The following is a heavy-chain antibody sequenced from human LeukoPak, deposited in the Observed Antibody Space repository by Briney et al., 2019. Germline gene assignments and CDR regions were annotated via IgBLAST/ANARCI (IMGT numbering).Heavy chain of an antibody. CDR2: IIPIFGTA. CDR1: GGTFSSYT. J-gene: IGHJ4*02. V-gene: IGHV1-69*05. Sequence: SVKVSCKASGGTFSSYTLSWVRQAPGQGLEWMGGIIPIFGTANYAQKLQGRVTMTTDTSTSTAYMELRSLRSDDTAVYYCARDAKNYRRPGGYWGQGTLVTVSS. D-gene: IGHD1-7*01. CDR3: ARDAKNYRRPGGY.